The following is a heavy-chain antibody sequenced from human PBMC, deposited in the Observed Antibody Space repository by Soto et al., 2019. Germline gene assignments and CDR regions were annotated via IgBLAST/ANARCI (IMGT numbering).Heavy chain of an antibody. D-gene: IGHD3-3*01. CDR3: AKDIFRGTTIFGVVTAADKGYFDY. CDR2: ISWNSGSI. J-gene: IGHJ4*02. V-gene: IGHV3-9*01. CDR1: GFTFDDYA. Sequence: GGSLRLSCAASGFTFDDYAMHWVRQAPGKGLEWVSGISWNSGSIGYADSVKGRFTISRDNAKNSLYLQMNSLRAEDTALYYCAKDIFRGTTIFGVVTAADKGYFDYWGQGTLVTVSS.